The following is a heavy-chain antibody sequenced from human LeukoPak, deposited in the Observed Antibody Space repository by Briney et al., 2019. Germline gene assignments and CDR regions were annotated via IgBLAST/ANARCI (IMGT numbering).Heavy chain of an antibody. D-gene: IGHD3-3*01. CDR3: AKDPVYGSGQSHPSDY. CDR2: IRSKANSYAT. Sequence: GGSLRLSCAASGFTFSDSAMHWVRQASGKGLEWVGRIRSKANSYATAYAASVKGRFTISRDDSKNTAHLQMNSLKTEDTAVYYCAKDPVYGSGQSHPSDYWGQGTLVTVSS. CDR1: GFTFSDSA. V-gene: IGHV3-73*01. J-gene: IGHJ4*02.